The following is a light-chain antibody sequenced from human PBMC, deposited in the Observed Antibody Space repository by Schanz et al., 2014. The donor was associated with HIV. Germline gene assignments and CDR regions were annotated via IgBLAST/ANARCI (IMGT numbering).Light chain of an antibody. CDR3: SSYAGSNNVV. CDR2: ENT. Sequence: QSVLTQPPSVSGAPGQRVTISCAGSSSNLGARYDLHWDQQLPKSAPKLLIYENTNRPSGVPDRFSGSTSGTSAYLAITGLQAEDEADYYCSSYAGSNNVVFGGGTKLTVL. J-gene: IGLJ2*01. V-gene: IGLV1-40*01. CDR1: SSNLGARYD.